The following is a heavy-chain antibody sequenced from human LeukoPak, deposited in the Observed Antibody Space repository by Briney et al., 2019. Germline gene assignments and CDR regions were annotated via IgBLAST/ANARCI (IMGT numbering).Heavy chain of an antibody. Sequence: PGGSLRLSCAASGFTFDGYAMHWVRRAPGKGLEWVSGISGNSGSIDYTDSVKGRFTISRDNSKNSLYLQMNSLRPEDTALYYCARDSYFDWLSLDYWGQGTLVTVSS. CDR1: GFTFDGYA. CDR2: ISGNSGSI. V-gene: IGHV3-9*01. J-gene: IGHJ4*02. CDR3: ARDSYFDWLSLDY. D-gene: IGHD3-9*01.